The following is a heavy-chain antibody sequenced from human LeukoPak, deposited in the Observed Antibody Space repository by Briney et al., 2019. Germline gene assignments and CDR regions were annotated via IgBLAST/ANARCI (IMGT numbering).Heavy chain of an antibody. D-gene: IGHD1-26*01. J-gene: IGHJ4*02. V-gene: IGHV5-10-1*01. CDR2: IDPSDSYT. CDR1: GYSFTSYW. CDR3: ARSLLGANPAPFDY. Sequence: GESLKISCKGSGYSFTSYWISWVRQMPGKGLEWMGRIDPSDSYTNYSPSFQGHVTISADQSISTACLQWSSLKASDTAMYYCARSLLGANPAPFDYWGQGTLVTVSS.